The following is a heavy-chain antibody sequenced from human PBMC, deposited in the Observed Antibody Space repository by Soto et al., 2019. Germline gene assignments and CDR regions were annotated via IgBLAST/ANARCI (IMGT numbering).Heavy chain of an antibody. CDR2: IYYSGST. Sequence: SETLSLTCTVSGGSISSYNYYWNWIRQPPGKGLEWIGYIYYSGSTHYNPSLKSRVTISVDTSKNQFSLKLSSVTAADTAVYYCAREDVSTGYHNWFDPWGQGALGT. D-gene: IGHD3-9*01. CDR3: AREDVSTGYHNWFDP. J-gene: IGHJ5*02. V-gene: IGHV4-30-4*01. CDR1: GGSISSYNYY.